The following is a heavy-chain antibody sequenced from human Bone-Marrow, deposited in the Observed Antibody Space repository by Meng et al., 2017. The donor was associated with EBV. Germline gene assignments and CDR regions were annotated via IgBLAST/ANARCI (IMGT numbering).Heavy chain of an antibody. CDR2: IYQSGSSA. V-gene: IGHV3-23*05. Sequence: ELGVFESGGGLVQPGGSLRLSCAASGFTFSSQAMYWVRQAPGKGLEWVSGIYQSGSSAYYADSVKGRFTVSRDNSKNMLYLQMNSLRAEDTAIYYCAKNSGLDYWGQGTLVTVSS. J-gene: IGHJ4*02. CDR3: AKNSGLDY. CDR1: GFTFSSQA.